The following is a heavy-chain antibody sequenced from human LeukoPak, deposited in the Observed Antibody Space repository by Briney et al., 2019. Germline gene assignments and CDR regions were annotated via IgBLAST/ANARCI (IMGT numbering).Heavy chain of an antibody. CDR1: GFTFSSYA. J-gene: IGHJ4*02. V-gene: IGHV3-30*04. CDR2: ISYDGSNK. D-gene: IGHD4-23*01. CDR3: ARGNTYGGLDY. Sequence: GGSLRLSCAASGFTFSSYAMHWVRQAPGKGLEWVAVISYDGSNKYYVDSVKGRFTISRDNSKNTLYLQMNSLRAEDTAVYYCARGNTYGGLDYWGQGTLVTVSS.